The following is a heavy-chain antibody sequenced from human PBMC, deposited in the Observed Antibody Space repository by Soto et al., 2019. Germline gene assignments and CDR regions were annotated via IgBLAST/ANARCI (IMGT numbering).Heavy chain of an antibody. CDR2: ISGSGGST. CDR3: AKGRPVTTLRYFDY. D-gene: IGHD4-17*01. CDR1: GFTFSSSA. Sequence: EAQLLESGGGLVQPGGSLRLSCAASGFTFSSSAMSWVHQAPGKGLEWVSAISGSGGSTYYADSVKGRFTISRDNSKNTLYLQMNSLRAEDTAVYYCAKGRPVTTLRYFDYWGQGTLVTVSS. J-gene: IGHJ4*02. V-gene: IGHV3-23*01.